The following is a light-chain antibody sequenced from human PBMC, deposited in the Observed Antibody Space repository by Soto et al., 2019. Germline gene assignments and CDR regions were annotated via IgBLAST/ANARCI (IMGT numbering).Light chain of an antibody. V-gene: IGKV1-12*01. CDR1: QDIGTW. Sequence: DIQLTQSPSSVSASVGDRVTITCRASQDIGTWLAWYQQKPGKAPKLLIYVASNLQSGVPSRFSGAGSGTDFNLTITSLQPEDFAPYQCQQADSFPFTFGPGTKVDFK. CDR2: VAS. CDR3: QQADSFPFT. J-gene: IGKJ3*01.